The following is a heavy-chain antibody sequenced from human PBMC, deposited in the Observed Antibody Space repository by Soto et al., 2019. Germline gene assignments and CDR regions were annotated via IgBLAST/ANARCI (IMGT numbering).Heavy chain of an antibody. CDR2: IIPIFGTA. CDR1: GGTFSSYA. CDR3: AAERTEMATTPFDY. V-gene: IGHV1-69*13. J-gene: IGHJ4*02. Sequence: ASVKVSCKASGGTFSSYAISWVRQAPGQGLEWMGGIIPIFGTANYAQKFQGRVTITADESTSTAYMELSSLRSEDTAVYYCAAERTEMATTPFDYWGQGTLVSVSS. D-gene: IGHD5-12*01.